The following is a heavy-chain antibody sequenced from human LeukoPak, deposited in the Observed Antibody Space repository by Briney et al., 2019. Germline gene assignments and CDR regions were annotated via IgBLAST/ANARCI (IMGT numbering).Heavy chain of an antibody. D-gene: IGHD3-22*01. CDR1: GFTFSSYA. V-gene: IGHV3-23*01. CDR3: AENPFQDYYDSSGPYFDY. CDR2: ISGSGGST. Sequence: GGSLRLSCAASGFTFSSYAMSWVRQAPGKGLEWVSAISGSGGSTYYADSVKGRFTISRDNSKNTLYLQMNSLRAEDTAVYYCAENPFQDYYDSSGPYFDYWGQGTLVTVSS. J-gene: IGHJ4*02.